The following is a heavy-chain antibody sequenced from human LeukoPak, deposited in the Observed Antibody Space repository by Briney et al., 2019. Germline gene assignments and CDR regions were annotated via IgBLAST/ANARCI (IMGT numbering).Heavy chain of an antibody. CDR2: ISTSGGST. D-gene: IGHD3-22*01. CDR1: GFTFTSYA. CDR3: AKSGSSGYFDSLRSLYIDY. Sequence: PGGSLRLSCAASGFTFTSYAMSWVRQASGKGLEWVSAISTSGGSTYYADSVKGRFTISRDNSKNTLYLQMNGLRAEDTAVYYCAKSGSSGYFDSLRSLYIDYWGQGTLVTVSS. J-gene: IGHJ4*02. V-gene: IGHV3-23*01.